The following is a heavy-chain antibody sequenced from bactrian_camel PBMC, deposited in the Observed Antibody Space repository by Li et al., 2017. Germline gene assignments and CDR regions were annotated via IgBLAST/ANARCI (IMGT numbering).Heavy chain of an antibody. CDR1: RGFDDANA. Sequence: HVQLVESGGGSVQIGGSLTLACAASRGFDDANAEWGWFRQAAGAQCEMVASISPDGKEYYSDSVKGRFTFSRDAAKDTVYLQMNSLKPEDTAMYYCAAASRSSCRRAYGGSWYSLSNDFHYWGQGTQVTVS. CDR3: AAASRSSCRRAYGGSWYSLSNDFHY. CDR2: ISPDGKE. D-gene: IGHD6*01. V-gene: IGHV3S53*01. J-gene: IGHJ6*01.